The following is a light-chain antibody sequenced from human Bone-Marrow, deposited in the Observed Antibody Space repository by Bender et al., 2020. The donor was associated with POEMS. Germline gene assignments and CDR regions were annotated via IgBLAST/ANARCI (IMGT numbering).Light chain of an antibody. J-gene: IGLJ2*01. CDR2: DDT. CDR3: SSYAGTYSSLVV. CDR1: SSNVGGYTY. V-gene: IGLV2-11*01. Sequence: QSALTQPASVSGSLGQSIAISCTGTSSNVGGYTYVSWYQQHPAKAPKLMIYDDTKRPSGVPDRFSASKSGNTASLTISGLQAEDESEYYCSSYAGTYSSLVVFGGGTKLTVL.